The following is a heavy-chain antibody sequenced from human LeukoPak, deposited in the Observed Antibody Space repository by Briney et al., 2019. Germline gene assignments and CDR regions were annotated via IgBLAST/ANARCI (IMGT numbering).Heavy chain of an antibody. D-gene: IGHD1-1*01. CDR2: IIPIIDTA. CDR1: GGTFSSYA. V-gene: IGHV1-69*13. Sequence: SVKVSCKVSGGTFSSYAITWVRQAPGQGLEWMGGIIPIIDTASFAHTFQGRVTLTADESTSTAYMELSSLRSEDTAVYYCARTRTRGDYYYYDMDVWGKGTTVTVSS. J-gene: IGHJ6*03. CDR3: ARTRTRGDYYYYDMDV.